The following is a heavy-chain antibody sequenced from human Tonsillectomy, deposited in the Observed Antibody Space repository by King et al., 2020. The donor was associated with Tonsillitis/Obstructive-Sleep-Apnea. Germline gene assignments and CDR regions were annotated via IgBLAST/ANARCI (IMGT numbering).Heavy chain of an antibody. CDR2: IYWDDDK. J-gene: IGHJ6*03. Sequence: ITLKESGPTLVKPTQTLTLTCTFSGFPLSTAGVGVGWIRQPPGKALEWLAVIYWDDDKRYSPSLKRRPIITKDTSKDQVVLTVPNMDPVDTATYYCAHITRIVGFLSGLNYYYMDVWGEGTTVTVSS. V-gene: IGHV2-5*02. CDR3: AHITRIVGFLSGLNYYYMDV. D-gene: IGHD3-3*01. CDR1: GFPLSTAGVG.